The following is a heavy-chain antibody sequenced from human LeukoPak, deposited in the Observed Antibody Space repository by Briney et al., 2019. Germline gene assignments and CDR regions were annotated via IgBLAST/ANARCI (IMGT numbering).Heavy chain of an antibody. D-gene: IGHD6-13*01. CDR1: GFTLSSYW. CDR3: ARGIATGIDFFDP. V-gene: IGHV3-7*01. CDR2: IKIDGSEQ. Sequence: GGSLRLSCAASGFTLSSYWMTWVRQAPGKGLEWVANIKIDGSEQYYVDSVKGRSTISRDNAKNSLHLQMNSVRAEDTAVYYCARGIATGIDFFDPWGQGTLVTVSS. J-gene: IGHJ5*02.